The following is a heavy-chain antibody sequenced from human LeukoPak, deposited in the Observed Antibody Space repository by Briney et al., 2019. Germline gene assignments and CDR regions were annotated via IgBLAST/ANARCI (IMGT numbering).Heavy chain of an antibody. D-gene: IGHD2-15*01. Sequence: SETLSLTCTVSGGSIRSSYYYWGWIRQPPGKGLEWIGSIYYGGSTYYNPSLKSRVTISVDTSMNQFSLKLSFVTTADTAVYYCARALGYCSGGSCTRGYNWFDPWGQGTLVTVPS. J-gene: IGHJ5*02. CDR2: IYYGGST. CDR3: ARALGYCSGGSCTRGYNWFDP. CDR1: GGSIRSSYYY. V-gene: IGHV4-39*01.